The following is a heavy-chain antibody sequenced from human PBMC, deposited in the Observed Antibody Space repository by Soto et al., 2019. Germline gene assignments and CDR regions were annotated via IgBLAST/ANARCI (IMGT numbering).Heavy chain of an antibody. CDR2: INWKSDI. Sequence: GGSLRLSCAVSGFTSDDNAMHWVRQAPEKGLEWVSGINWKSDIGYADSVKGRFTISRDNSKNTLYLQMNSLRAEDTAVYYCAKDVVVGATTGLGDYYYYYGMDVWGQGTTVTVSS. CDR3: AKDVVVGATTGLGDYYYYYGMDV. J-gene: IGHJ6*02. V-gene: IGHV3-9*02. D-gene: IGHD1-26*01. CDR1: GFTSDDNA.